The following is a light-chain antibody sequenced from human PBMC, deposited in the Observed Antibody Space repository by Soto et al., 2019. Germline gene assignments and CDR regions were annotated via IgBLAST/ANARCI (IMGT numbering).Light chain of an antibody. CDR2: GNT. Sequence: QSVLTQPPSVSGAPGQRVTISCTGSSSTIGAGYDVHWYQQLPGTAPKLLIYGNTNRPSGVPDRFSGSKSGTSASLAITGLQAEDEADYYCQSYDSSLFYVFGIGTKVTVL. CDR3: QSYDSSLFYV. J-gene: IGLJ1*01. V-gene: IGLV1-40*01. CDR1: SSTIGAGYD.